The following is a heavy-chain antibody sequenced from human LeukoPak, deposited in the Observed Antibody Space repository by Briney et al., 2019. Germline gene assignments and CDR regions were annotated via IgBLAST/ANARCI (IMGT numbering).Heavy chain of an antibody. CDR2: IYYSGST. Sequence: SETLSLTCTVSGGSISSYYWSWIRQLPGKGLEWIGYIYYSGSTNYNPSLKSRVTISVDTSKNQFSLKLSSVTAADTAVYYCARDIAAASYFDYWGQGTLVTVSS. CDR3: ARDIAAASYFDY. D-gene: IGHD6-13*01. CDR1: GGSISSYY. V-gene: IGHV4-59*01. J-gene: IGHJ4*02.